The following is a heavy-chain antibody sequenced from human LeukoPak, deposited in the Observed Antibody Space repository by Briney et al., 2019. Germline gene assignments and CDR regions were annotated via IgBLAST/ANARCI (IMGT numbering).Heavy chain of an antibody. Sequence: GGSLRLSCAASGFTFTSFAMTWFGRARGKELEGVSVIYSGGTTYYADSVKGRFTISRDNSKNTLYLQMNSLRVEDTAVYYCARGVMRQWLGLYFDCWGQGTLVTVSS. D-gene: IGHD6-19*01. CDR3: ARGVMRQWLGLYFDC. CDR1: GFTFTSFA. V-gene: IGHV3-53*01. J-gene: IGHJ4*02. CDR2: IYSGGTT.